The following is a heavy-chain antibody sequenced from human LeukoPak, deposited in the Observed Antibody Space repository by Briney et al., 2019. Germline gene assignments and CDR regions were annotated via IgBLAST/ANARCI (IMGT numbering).Heavy chain of an antibody. CDR1: GFIFSSYW. CDR3: SRDLRGADDY. J-gene: IGHJ4*02. V-gene: IGHV3-74*01. Sequence: GGSLRLSCAASGFIFSSYWMHWVRHAPGKGLAWVSRINTDGSSTSYADSVKGRFTISRDNAKNTLYLQMNSLRAEDTAVYYCSRDLRGADDYWGQGTLVTVSS. D-gene: IGHD1-26*01. CDR2: INTDGSST.